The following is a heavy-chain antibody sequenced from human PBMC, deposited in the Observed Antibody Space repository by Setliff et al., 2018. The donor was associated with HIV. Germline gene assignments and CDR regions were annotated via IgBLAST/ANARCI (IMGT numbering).Heavy chain of an antibody. CDR3: AALTTGYYFDY. D-gene: IGHD4-17*01. V-gene: IGHV4-34*01. Sequence: SETLSLTCAVYGGSFSGNYWSWIRQTPGKGLEWIAEINHSGNTYYNPSLKSRVTASLDMSKNQFSLRLSSVTAADTAVYYGAALTTGYYFDYWGQGTLVTVSS. CDR2: INHSGNT. J-gene: IGHJ4*01. CDR1: GGSFSGNY.